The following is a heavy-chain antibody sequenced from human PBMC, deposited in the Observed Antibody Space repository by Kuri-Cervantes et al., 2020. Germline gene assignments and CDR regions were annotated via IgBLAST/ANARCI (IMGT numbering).Heavy chain of an antibody. CDR1: GFIIDDYA. CDR2: IKSKTDGGTT. V-gene: IGHV3-15*01. Sequence: ETLSLTCAASGFIIDDYAMHWVRQAPGKGLEWVGRIKSKTDGGTTDYAAPVKGRFTISRDNSKNTLYLQMNSLKTDDTAVYYCTTDVENPPWLQLLSRYWGQGTLVTVSS. CDR3: TTDVENPPWLQLLSRY. J-gene: IGHJ1*01. D-gene: IGHD5-24*01.